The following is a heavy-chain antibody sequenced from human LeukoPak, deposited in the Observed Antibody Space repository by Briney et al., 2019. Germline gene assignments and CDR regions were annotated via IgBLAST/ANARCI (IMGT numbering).Heavy chain of an antibody. CDR1: GITLSNYG. V-gene: IGHV3-23*01. CDR2: ISDSGGMT. Sequence: PGGSLRVSCAVSGITLSNYGMSWVRQAPGKGREWVAGISDSGGMTNYADSVKGWFTISRHNPKNTLYLQMNSLKAEDTAVYFCAKRGVVIRVILVGFHKEAYYFDSWGQGALVTVSS. CDR3: AKRGVVIRVILVGFHKEAYYFDS. J-gene: IGHJ4*02. D-gene: IGHD3-22*01.